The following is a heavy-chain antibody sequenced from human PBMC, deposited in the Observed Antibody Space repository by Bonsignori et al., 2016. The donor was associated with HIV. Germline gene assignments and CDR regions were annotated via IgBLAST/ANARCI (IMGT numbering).Heavy chain of an antibody. Sequence: QVRLHESGPGLVKSSETLSLTCTVSGGSLGQDYWSWIRQPPGKGLEWIGFSINNGRTNYNPSLKSRVTISVDTSKNQFSLNLISVTPADTAIYYCGKGGGLLPDYWGQGTMVXVS. CDR2: SINNGRT. CDR1: GGSLGQDY. J-gene: IGHJ4*02. D-gene: IGHD3-22*01. CDR3: GKGGGLLPDY. V-gene: IGHV4-59*12.